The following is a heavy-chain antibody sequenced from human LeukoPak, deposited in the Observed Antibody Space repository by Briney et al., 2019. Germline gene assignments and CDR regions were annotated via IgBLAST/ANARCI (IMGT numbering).Heavy chain of an antibody. CDR1: GFTFSSYA. D-gene: IGHD3-10*01. J-gene: IGHJ5*02. Sequence: GRSLRLSCAASGFTFSSYAMHWARQAPGKGLEWVAVISYDGSNKYYADSVKGRFTISRDNSKNTLYLQMNSLRAEDTAVYYCARDSRILWFGESSLGNWFDPWGQGTLVTVSP. CDR2: ISYDGSNK. CDR3: ARDSRILWFGESSLGNWFDP. V-gene: IGHV3-30*04.